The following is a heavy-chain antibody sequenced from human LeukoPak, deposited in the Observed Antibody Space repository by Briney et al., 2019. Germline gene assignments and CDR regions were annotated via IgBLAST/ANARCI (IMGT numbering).Heavy chain of an antibody. CDR2: IYSGGST. V-gene: IGHV3-66*01. CDR1: GFTVSSNY. Sequence: PGGSLRLSCAASGFTVSSNYMSWVRQAPGKGLEWVSVIYSGGSTYCADSVKGRFTISRDNSKNTLYLQMNSLRAEDTAVYYCARTLKRITIFGVVIGYFDYWGQGTLVTVSS. J-gene: IGHJ4*02. D-gene: IGHD3-3*01. CDR3: ARTLKRITIFGVVIGYFDY.